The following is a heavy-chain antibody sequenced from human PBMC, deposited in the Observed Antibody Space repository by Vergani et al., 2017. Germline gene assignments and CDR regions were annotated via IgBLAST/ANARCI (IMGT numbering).Heavy chain of an antibody. CDR1: GGSFTSYH. J-gene: IGHJ6*03. Sequence: QVQLQQWGGGLLKPSETLSLTCVVNGGSFTSYHWTWIRQSPGEGLEWVGDIDHTGRPDYNPSLKSRLTMSVDKSRNQLSLTLNSVTATDTAIYFCARVNTETNGHLYYYYYMDGWGQGTAVTVS. CDR2: IDHTGRP. CDR3: ARVNTETNGHLYYYYYMDG. V-gene: IGHV4-34*01. D-gene: IGHD4-11*01.